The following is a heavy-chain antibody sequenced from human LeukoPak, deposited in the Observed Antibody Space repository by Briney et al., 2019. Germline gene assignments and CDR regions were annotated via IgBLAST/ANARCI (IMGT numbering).Heavy chain of an antibody. D-gene: IGHD4/OR15-4a*01. CDR3: ARKRLSADSFDI. V-gene: IGHV6-1*01. CDR2: TYYRSKWYN. J-gene: IGHJ3*02. CDR1: GDSVSSNSTA. Sequence: SQTLSLTCAISGDSVSSNSTAWNWIRQSPSRGFEWLGRTYYRSKWYNDYTVSVKSRITFNPDTSKNQFSLHLNSVTPEDTAVYYCARKRLSADSFDIWGQGTLVTVSS.